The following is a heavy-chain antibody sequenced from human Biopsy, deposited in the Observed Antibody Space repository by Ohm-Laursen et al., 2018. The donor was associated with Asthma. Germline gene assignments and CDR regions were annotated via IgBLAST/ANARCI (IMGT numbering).Heavy chain of an antibody. CDR2: IHHSGTS. Sequence: TLSLTCTVSGDSIISGGCCWNWIRQHPGKGLEWIGYIHHSGTSYFNPSLKSRVSFSRDTSKNQFSLRLSSVTAADTAVYYCAKIYDRLVLYGMDVWGQGTTVTVSS. J-gene: IGHJ6*02. CDR1: GDSIISGGCC. V-gene: IGHV4-31*03. CDR3: AKIYDRLVLYGMDV. D-gene: IGHD6-19*01.